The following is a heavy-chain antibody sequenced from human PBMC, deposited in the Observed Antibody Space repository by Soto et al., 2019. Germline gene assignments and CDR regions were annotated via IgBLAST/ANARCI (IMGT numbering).Heavy chain of an antibody. J-gene: IGHJ5*02. D-gene: IGHD4-17*01. V-gene: IGHV4-30-4*01. CDR3: ARRVGDYESRWFDP. Sequence: SETLSLTCTVSGGSISSGDYYWSWIRQPPGKGLEWIGYIYYSGSTYYNPSLKSRVTISVDTSKNQFSLKLSSVTAADTAVYYCARRVGDYESRWFDPWGQGTLVTVSS. CDR2: IYYSGST. CDR1: GGSISSGDYY.